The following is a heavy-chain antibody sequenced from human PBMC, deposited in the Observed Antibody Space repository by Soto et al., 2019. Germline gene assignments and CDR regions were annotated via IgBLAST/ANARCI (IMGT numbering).Heavy chain of an antibody. CDR3: ARGLDSPYYYYGMDV. Sequence: QVQLVESGGGVVQPGRSLRLSCAASGFTFSSYGMHWVRQAPGKGLEWVAVIWYDGSNKYYADSVKGRFTISRDNSKNTLYLQMNSLRAEDTAVYYCARGLDSPYYYYGMDVWGQVTTVTVSS. J-gene: IGHJ6*02. CDR1: GFTFSSYG. V-gene: IGHV3-33*01. CDR2: IWYDGSNK.